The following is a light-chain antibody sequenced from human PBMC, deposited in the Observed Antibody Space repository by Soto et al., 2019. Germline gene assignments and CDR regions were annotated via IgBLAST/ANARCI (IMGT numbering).Light chain of an antibody. CDR3: QKYNDWPPT. J-gene: IGKJ1*01. V-gene: IGKV3-15*01. CDR1: QSVRNN. CDR2: GAS. Sequence: EIVLTQSPGTLSLSPGERATLSCRASQSVRNNLAWYQQKPGQAPRLLIYGASTRATGVPDRFSGSGFETDFTLTITSLQSEDFGVYYCQKYNDWPPTFGQGTKVDIK.